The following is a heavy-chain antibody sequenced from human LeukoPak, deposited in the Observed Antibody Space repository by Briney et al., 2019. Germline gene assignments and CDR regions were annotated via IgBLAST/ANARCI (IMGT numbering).Heavy chain of an antibody. Sequence: SETLSLTCTVSGGSISSYYWSWIRQPPGKGLEWIGYIYYSGSTNYNPSLKSRVTISVDTSKNQFSLKLSSVTAADTAVYYCARVAEWSGYLDWFDPWGQGTLVTVSS. CDR1: GGSISSYY. D-gene: IGHD3-3*01. V-gene: IGHV4-59*08. CDR2: IYYSGST. J-gene: IGHJ5*02. CDR3: ARVAEWSGYLDWFDP.